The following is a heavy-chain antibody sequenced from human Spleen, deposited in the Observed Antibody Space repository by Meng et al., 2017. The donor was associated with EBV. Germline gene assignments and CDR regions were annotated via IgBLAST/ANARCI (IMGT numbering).Heavy chain of an antibody. D-gene: IGHD6-13*01. Sequence: VQRQGPGPGLLKPSETLSLTCVVSGGPITRTNWWSWVRQPPGKGLEWIGETHHGGNTNYNTSLQSRVIISVDKSKSQFSLQLTSVTAADTALYYCASHLLTPGTRGFDHWGPGSLVTVSS. CDR3: ASHLLTPGTRGFDH. J-gene: IGHJ4*02. CDR1: GGPITRTNW. V-gene: IGHV4-4*02. CDR2: THHGGNT.